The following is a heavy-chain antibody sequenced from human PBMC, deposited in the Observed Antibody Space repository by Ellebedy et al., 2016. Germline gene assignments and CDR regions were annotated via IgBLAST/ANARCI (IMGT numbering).Heavy chain of an antibody. CDR1: GFIFSNYA. CDR2: IGDSGDRT. CDR3: ARDLATTFGGILVPGRGAVDY. Sequence: GGSLRLXXTASGFIFSNYAMSWVRQAPGKGLEWVSTIGDSGDRTFYADSVRGRFTISRDNSNNTLYLQINSLRVEDMALYYCARDLATTFGGILVPGRGAVDYWGQGTLVTVSS. V-gene: IGHV3-23*01. J-gene: IGHJ4*02. D-gene: IGHD3-16*02.